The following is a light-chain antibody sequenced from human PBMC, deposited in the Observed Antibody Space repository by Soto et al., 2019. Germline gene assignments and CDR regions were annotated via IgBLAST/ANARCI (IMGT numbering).Light chain of an antibody. J-gene: IGKJ1*01. V-gene: IGKV3D-15*01. Sequence: EVVMTQSPATLSVSPGERATLSCRASQSVSNYVAWYQQKPGQAPRLLIYGAVTRATGIPTRFSGRGSGTEFTLTITSLQSEDFAVYFCQQSTGRLCTFGQGTMVDIK. CDR3: QQSTGRLCT. CDR1: QSVSNY. CDR2: GAV.